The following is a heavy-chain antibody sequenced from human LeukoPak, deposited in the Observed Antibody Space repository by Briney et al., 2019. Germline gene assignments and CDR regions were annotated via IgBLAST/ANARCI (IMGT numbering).Heavy chain of an antibody. CDR3: AREDNYYDSSGYGYFAY. V-gene: IGHV4-39*07. CDR2: IYHSGST. D-gene: IGHD3-22*01. CDR1: GGSISSSSYY. J-gene: IGHJ4*02. Sequence: SETLSLTCTVSGGSISSSSYYWGWIRQPPGKGLEWIGSIYHSGSTYYNPSLKSRVTISVDRSKNQFSLKLSSVTAADTAVYYCAREDNYYDSSGYGYFAYWGQGTLVTVSS.